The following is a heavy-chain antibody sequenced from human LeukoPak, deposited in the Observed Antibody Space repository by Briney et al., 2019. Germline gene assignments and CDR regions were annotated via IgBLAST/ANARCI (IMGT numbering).Heavy chain of an antibody. CDR2: INPNTGGT. CDR3: ARGERYDSSGYPDS. J-gene: IGHJ4*02. Sequence: ASVKVSCKASGYTFTGYYMHWLRQAPGQGLEWMGWINPNTGGTNYAQKFQGRVTMTRDTSISTAYMELTRLTSDDTAVYYCARGERYDSSGYPDSWGQGTLVTVSS. CDR1: GYTFTGYY. D-gene: IGHD3-22*01. V-gene: IGHV1-2*02.